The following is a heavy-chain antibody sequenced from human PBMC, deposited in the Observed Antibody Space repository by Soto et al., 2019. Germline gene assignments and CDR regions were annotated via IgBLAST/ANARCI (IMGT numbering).Heavy chain of an antibody. CDR3: AREDHIGGYYFDY. D-gene: IGHD3-16*01. CDR1: GGSVTSYY. V-gene: IGHV4-59*02. Sequence: LSETLSLTCTVSGGSVTSYYWSWIRQPPGKGLEWIGDIYHSGITKYNPSLKRRVTISVDTSKNQFSLKLSSVTAADTAVYYCAREDHIGGYYFDYWGQGTLVTVSS. J-gene: IGHJ4*02. CDR2: IYHSGIT.